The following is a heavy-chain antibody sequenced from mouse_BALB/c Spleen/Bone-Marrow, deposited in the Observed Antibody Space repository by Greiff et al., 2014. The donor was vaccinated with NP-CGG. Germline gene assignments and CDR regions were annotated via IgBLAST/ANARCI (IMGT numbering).Heavy chain of an antibody. CDR2: INSNGDST. J-gene: IGHJ2*01. Sequence: EVQLVESGGGLVQPGGSLKLSCAASGFTFSSYGMSWVRQTPDKRLELVATINSNGDSTYYPDSVKGRFTFSRDNAKNTLYLQMSSLKSEDTAMYYCARGRGFFDYWGQGTTLTVSS. V-gene: IGHV5-6-3*01. CDR3: ARGRGFFDY. CDR1: GFTFSSYG. D-gene: IGHD3-3*01.